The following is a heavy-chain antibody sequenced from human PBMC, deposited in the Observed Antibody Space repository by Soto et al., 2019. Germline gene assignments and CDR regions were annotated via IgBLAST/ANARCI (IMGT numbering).Heavy chain of an antibody. J-gene: IGHJ4*02. CDR3: ARDRLYYYGSGSYLPLDY. CDR1: GGSISSGGFS. CDR2: IYHSGST. V-gene: IGHV4-30-2*01. D-gene: IGHD3-10*01. Sequence: SETMYLTCAVSGGSISSGGFSWCLNRQPRGEGLEWIGEIYHSGSTNYNPSLKSRVTISVDKSKNQFSLKLSSVTAADTAVYYCARDRLYYYGSGSYLPLDYWGQGTLV.